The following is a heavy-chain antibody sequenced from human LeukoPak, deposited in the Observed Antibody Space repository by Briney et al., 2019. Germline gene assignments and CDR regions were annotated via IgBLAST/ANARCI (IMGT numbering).Heavy chain of an antibody. J-gene: IGHJ4*02. D-gene: IGHD2-15*01. CDR3: ARAYCSGGSCYEFDY. CDR1: GYTFTGYY. Sequence: ASVKVSCKASGYTFTGYYMHWVRQAPGPGLEWMGWINPNSVGTNYAQKFQGRVTMTRDTSISTAYMELSRLRSDDTAVYYCARAYCSGGSCYEFDYWGQGTLVTVSS. V-gene: IGHV1-2*02. CDR2: INPNSVGT.